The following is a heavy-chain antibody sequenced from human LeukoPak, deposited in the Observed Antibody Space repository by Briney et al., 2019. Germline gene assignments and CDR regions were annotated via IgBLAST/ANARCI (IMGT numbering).Heavy chain of an antibody. J-gene: IGHJ4*02. CDR3: ARETSLAGFASGLGFNY. Sequence: SETLSLTCTVSGGSISGWYWSWIRQPPGKGLEWIGYIYGSGYTNYDPSLKSRVTMSIDTSKNHFSLKLTSVTAADTATYYCARETSLAGFASGLGFNYWGQGILVTVSS. CDR2: IYGSGYT. V-gene: IGHV4-59*01. CDR1: GGSISGWY. D-gene: IGHD6-19*01.